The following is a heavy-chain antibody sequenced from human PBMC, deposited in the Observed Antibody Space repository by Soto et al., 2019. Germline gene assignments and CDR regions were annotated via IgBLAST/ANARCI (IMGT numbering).Heavy chain of an antibody. Sequence: SETLPHTCAVSGCSLSSSNWWRWLRQSPGKGLEWIGEIYHSGSTNYNPSLKSRVTISVDKSKNQFSLKLSSVTAADTAVYYCARGSGRQVYNYYGMDVWGQGTTVT. CDR1: GCSLSSSNW. CDR3: ARGSGRQVYNYYGMDV. D-gene: IGHD3-10*01. J-gene: IGHJ6*02. CDR2: IYHSGST. V-gene: IGHV4-4*02.